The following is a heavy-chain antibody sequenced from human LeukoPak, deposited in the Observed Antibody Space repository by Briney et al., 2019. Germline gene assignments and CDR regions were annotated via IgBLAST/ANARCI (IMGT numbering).Heavy chain of an antibody. CDR2: IYHSGST. J-gene: IGHJ4*02. CDR1: GYSISSGYY. V-gene: IGHV4-38-2*02. CDR3: ASTYYYGSGLDY. Sequence: SETLSLTCTVSGYSISSGYYWGWIRQPPGKGLEWIGSIYHSGSTYYNPSLKSRVTISVDTSKNQFSLKLSSVTAADTAVYYCASTYYYGSGLDYWGQGTLVTVSS. D-gene: IGHD3-10*01.